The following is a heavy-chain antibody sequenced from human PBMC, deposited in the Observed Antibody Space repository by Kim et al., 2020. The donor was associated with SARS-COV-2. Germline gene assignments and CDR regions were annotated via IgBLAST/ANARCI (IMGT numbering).Heavy chain of an antibody. D-gene: IGHD6-19*01. CDR3: ARVGDSSGWYDWFDP. CDR1: GFTFSSYG. J-gene: IGHJ5*02. CDR2: IWYDASNK. V-gene: IGHV3-33*01. Sequence: GGSLRLSCAASGFTFSSYGMHWVRQAPGKGLEWVAVIWYDASNKYYADSVKGRFTISRDNSKNTLYLQMNSLRAEDTAVYYCARVGDSSGWYDWFDPWGQGTLVTVSS.